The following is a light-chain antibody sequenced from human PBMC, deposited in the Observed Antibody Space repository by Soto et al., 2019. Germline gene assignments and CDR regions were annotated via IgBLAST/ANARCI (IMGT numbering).Light chain of an antibody. Sequence: QPVLTQSPSASASLGASVKLTCTLSSGHSNYAIAWHQQQPEKGPRFLMKLNSDGSHSKGDGIPDRFSGSSSGAERYLTISTLQSEDEAYYYCQTWVTGIHIFGGGTKVTVL. CDR2: LNSDGSH. CDR1: SGHSNYA. J-gene: IGLJ2*01. V-gene: IGLV4-69*01. CDR3: QTWVTGIHI.